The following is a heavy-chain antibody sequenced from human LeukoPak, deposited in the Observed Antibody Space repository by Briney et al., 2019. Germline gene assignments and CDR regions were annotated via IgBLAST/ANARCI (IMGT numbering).Heavy chain of an antibody. CDR2: INHSGST. D-gene: IGHD3-3*01. CDR3: ARGFWQGDY. J-gene: IGHJ4*02. Sequence: SETLSLTCAVYGGSFSGYYWSWIRQPPGKGLEWIGEINHSGSTNYNPSLKSRVTISVDTSKNQFSLKLSSVAAADTAVYYCARGFWQGDYWGQGTLVTVSS. V-gene: IGHV4-34*01. CDR1: GGSFSGYY.